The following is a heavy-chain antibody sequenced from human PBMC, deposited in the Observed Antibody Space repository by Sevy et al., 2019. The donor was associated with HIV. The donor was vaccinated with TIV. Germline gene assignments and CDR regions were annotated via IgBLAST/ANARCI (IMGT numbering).Heavy chain of an antibody. Sequence: ASVKVSCKPSGYTFSGYYIHWVRQAPGQGLEWMGWINPKSGGTNYAQKFQGRVTMTRDTSSSTAYMELSRLRSDDTAVYYCARGGESLPYCGGDCYPDYWGQGTLVTVSS. CDR2: INPKSGGT. J-gene: IGHJ4*02. CDR3: ARGGESLPYCGGDCYPDY. V-gene: IGHV1-2*02. D-gene: IGHD2-21*02. CDR1: GYTFSGYY.